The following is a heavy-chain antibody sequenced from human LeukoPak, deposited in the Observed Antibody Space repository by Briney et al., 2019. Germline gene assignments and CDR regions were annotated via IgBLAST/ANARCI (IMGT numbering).Heavy chain of an antibody. V-gene: IGHV3-30*18. Sequence: GGSLRLSCAASGFIFSSYGMHWVRQAPGKGLEWVAVISHDGSNKYYADSVRGRFTISRDNSKNTLYLQMNSLRAEDTAVYYCAKIIAAPGTFGGGYFDFWGQGTLVTVSS. J-gene: IGHJ4*02. D-gene: IGHD6-13*01. CDR1: GFIFSSYG. CDR2: ISHDGSNK. CDR3: AKIIAAPGTFGGGYFDF.